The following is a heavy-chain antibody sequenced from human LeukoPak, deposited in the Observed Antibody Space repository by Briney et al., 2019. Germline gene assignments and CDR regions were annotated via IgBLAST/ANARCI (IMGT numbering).Heavy chain of an antibody. CDR1: GFTFSTYA. D-gene: IGHD1-26*01. Sequence: GGSLRLSCAASGFTFSTYAMNWVRQAPGQGLEWVSGISGSGVNTYYADSVRGRFTISRDKSKSTVYLQMNSLGVEDTAIYYCARGRKLGAPTYFFDYWGQGTLVTVSS. CDR2: ISGSGVNT. V-gene: IGHV3-23*01. CDR3: ARGRKLGAPTYFFDY. J-gene: IGHJ4*02.